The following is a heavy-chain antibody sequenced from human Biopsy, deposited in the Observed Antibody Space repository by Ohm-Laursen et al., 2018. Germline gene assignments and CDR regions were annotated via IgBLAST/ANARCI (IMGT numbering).Heavy chain of an antibody. CDR1: GFTFDDHV. Sequence: SSLRLSCTASGFTFDDHVMHWVRQAPGKGLEWVSIIWYDGSNEYYADSVKGRFTISRDNSKNTVFLQMSSLRAEDTGVYYCARDPIVGSKADGMDVWGQGTTVTVSS. V-gene: IGHV3-33*08. D-gene: IGHD1-26*01. J-gene: IGHJ6*02. CDR2: IWYDGSNE. CDR3: ARDPIVGSKADGMDV.